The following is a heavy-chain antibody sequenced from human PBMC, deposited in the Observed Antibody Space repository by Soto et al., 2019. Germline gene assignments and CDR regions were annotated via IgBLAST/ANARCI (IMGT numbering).Heavy chain of an antibody. J-gene: IGHJ4*02. Sequence: SETLSLTCTVSGGSINSYWWSWIRQPAGKGLEWIGRVYSSGTTDYNPSLNSRATMSVETSKNQFSLKLSSVTAADTAVYYCARDIAAYHCGEGYWGQGIQGTVSS. CDR2: VYSSGTT. CDR1: GGSINSYW. V-gene: IGHV4-4*07. D-gene: IGHD2-21*01. CDR3: ARDIAAYHCGEGY.